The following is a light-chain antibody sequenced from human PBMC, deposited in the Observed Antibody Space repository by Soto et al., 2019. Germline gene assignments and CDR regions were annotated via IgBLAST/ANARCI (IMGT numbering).Light chain of an antibody. CDR1: QSVSSY. J-gene: IGKJ5*01. V-gene: IGKV3-11*01. CDR3: QQRSNWPIT. Sequence: EIGLTQSPATLSLSPGERATLSCRASQSVSSYLAWYQQKPGQAPRLLIYDASNRATGIPARFSGSGSGTDFTLTISSLEPEDFAVYYCQQRSNWPITFGQGTRLETK. CDR2: DAS.